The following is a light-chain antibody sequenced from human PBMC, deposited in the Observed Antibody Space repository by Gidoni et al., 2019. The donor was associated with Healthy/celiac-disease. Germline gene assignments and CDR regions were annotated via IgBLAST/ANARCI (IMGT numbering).Light chain of an antibody. V-gene: IGKV1-39*01. Sequence: DIQMTQSPSFLSASVGDRVTITCRASQSISSYLNWYQQKPGKAPKLLIYAASSLQSGVPSRFSGSGSGTDFTLTISSLHPEDFATYYCQQSYSTPPWTFGQGTKVEIK. J-gene: IGKJ1*01. CDR2: AAS. CDR1: QSISSY. CDR3: QQSYSTPPWT.